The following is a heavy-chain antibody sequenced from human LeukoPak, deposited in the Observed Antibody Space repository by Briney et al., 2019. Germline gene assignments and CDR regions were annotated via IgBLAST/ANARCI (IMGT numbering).Heavy chain of an antibody. CDR1: GGSISSYY. J-gene: IGHJ6*02. V-gene: IGHV4-34*01. CDR2: INHSGST. Sequence: SETLSLTCTVSGGSISSYYWSWIRQPPGKGLEWIGEINHSGSTNYNPSLKSRVTISVDTSKNQFSLKLSSVTAADTAVYYCARGITIFGVVTYYYYYGMDVWGQGTTVTVSS. CDR3: ARGITIFGVVTYYYYYGMDV. D-gene: IGHD3-3*01.